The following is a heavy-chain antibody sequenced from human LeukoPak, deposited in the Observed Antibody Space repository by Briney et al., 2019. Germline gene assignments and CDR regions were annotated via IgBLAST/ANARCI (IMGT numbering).Heavy chain of an antibody. Sequence: GGSLRLSCAASGFTFSSYSMNWVRQAPGKGLEWVSSISSSSSYIYCADSVKGRFTISRDNAKNSLYLQMNSLGAEDTAVYYCARDSMATVLRPFDYWGQGTLVTVSS. V-gene: IGHV3-21*01. CDR2: ISSSSSYI. D-gene: IGHD2-8*01. CDR1: GFTFSSYS. J-gene: IGHJ4*02. CDR3: ARDSMATVLRPFDY.